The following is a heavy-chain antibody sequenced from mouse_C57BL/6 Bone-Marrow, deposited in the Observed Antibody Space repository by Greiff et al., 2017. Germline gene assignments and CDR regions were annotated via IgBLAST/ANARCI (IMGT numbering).Heavy chain of an antibody. Sequence: EVQGVESGGGLVKPGGSLKLSCAASGFTFSDYGMHWVRQAPEKGLEWVAYISSGSSTIYYADTVKGRFTISRDNAKNTLFLQMTSLRSEDTAMYYCARRGRSNYSWYFDVWGTGTTVTVSS. D-gene: IGHD2-5*01. V-gene: IGHV5-17*01. J-gene: IGHJ1*03. CDR3: ARRGRSNYSWYFDV. CDR2: ISSGSSTI. CDR1: GFTFSDYG.